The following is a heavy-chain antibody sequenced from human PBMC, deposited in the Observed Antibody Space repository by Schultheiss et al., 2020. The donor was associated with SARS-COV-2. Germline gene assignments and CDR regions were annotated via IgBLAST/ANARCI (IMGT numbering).Heavy chain of an antibody. CDR2: INPNSGGT. D-gene: IGHD3-10*01. Sequence: ASVKVSCKASGYTFTGYYMHWVRQAPGQGLEWMGWINPNSGGTNYAQKFQGWVTMTRDTSISTAYMELNSLRAEDTAVYYCARGGVGFRELVAPHLYYYYYYMDVWGKGTTVTVSS. CDR1: GYTFTGYY. CDR3: ARGGVGFRELVAPHLYYYYYYMDV. J-gene: IGHJ6*03. V-gene: IGHV1-2*04.